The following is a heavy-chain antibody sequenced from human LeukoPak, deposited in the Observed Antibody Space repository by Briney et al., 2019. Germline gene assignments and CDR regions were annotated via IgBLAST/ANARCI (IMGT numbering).Heavy chain of an antibody. CDR3: AHIAAAGYFDY. J-gene: IGHJ4*02. V-gene: IGHV4-59*05. CDR1: GGSISSYY. Sequence: SETLSLTCTVSGGSISSYYWSWIRQPPGKGLEWIGSIYYSGSTYYNPSLKSRVTISVDTSKNQFSLKLSSVTAADTAVYYCAHIAAAGYFDYWGQGTLVTVSS. CDR2: IYYSGST. D-gene: IGHD6-13*01.